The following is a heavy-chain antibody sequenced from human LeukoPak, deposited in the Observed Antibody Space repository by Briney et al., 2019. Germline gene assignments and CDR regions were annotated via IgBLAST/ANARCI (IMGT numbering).Heavy chain of an antibody. CDR1: GFTFTDYW. D-gene: IGHD5/OR15-5a*01. CDR3: ARAFASSVYDRLDY. V-gene: IGHV3-7*03. CDR2: IKQDRSEK. Sequence: GGSLRLSCAASGFTFTDYWMNWVRQAPGKGLEWVANIKQDRSEKFYVDSVRGRCTISRDNAKNSLYLQMNSLRAEDTAVYYCARAFASSVYDRLDYWGQGNLVTVSS. J-gene: IGHJ4*02.